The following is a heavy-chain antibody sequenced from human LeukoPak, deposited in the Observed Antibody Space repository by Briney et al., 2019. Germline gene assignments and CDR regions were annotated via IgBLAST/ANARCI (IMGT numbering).Heavy chain of an antibody. CDR2: IYSGGST. J-gene: IGHJ4*02. Sequence: PGGSLRLSCAASGFTFSSYSMNWVRQAPGKGLEWVSVIYSGGSTNYADSVKGRFTISRDNSKNTLYLQMNSLRAEDTAVYYCARLYCSGGSCYAIDYWGQGTLVTVSS. D-gene: IGHD2-15*01. CDR1: GFTFSSYS. CDR3: ARLYCSGGSCYAIDY. V-gene: IGHV3-66*04.